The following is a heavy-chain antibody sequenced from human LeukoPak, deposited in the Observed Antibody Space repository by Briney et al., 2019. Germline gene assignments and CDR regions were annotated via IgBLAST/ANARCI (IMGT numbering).Heavy chain of an antibody. CDR2: IYHTGST. CDR1: GGSISSGGYS. CDR3: ARGADYMDV. J-gene: IGHJ6*03. V-gene: IGHV4-30-4*07. Sequence: PSETLSLTCAVSGGSISSGGYSWSWIRQSPGKGLEWIGYIYHTGSTYSNPSLKSRVTILVDTSKNQFSLKLNFVTAADTAFYYRARGADYMDVWGNGATVTVSS.